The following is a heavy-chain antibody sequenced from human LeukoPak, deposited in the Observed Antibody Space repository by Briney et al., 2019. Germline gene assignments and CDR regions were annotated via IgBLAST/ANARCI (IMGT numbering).Heavy chain of an antibody. D-gene: IGHD6-19*01. J-gene: IGHJ4*02. CDR3: AIVRRAGSFDY. CDR2: ISSSSSYI. CDR1: GFTFSSYA. Sequence: GGSLRLSCAASGFTFSSYAMSWVRQAPGKGLEWVSSISSSSSYIYYADSVKGRFTISRDNAKNSLYLQMNSLRAEDTAVYYCAIVRRAGSFDYWGQGTLVTVSS. V-gene: IGHV3-21*01.